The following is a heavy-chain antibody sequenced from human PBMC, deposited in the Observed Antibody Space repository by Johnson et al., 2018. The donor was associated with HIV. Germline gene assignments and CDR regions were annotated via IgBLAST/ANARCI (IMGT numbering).Heavy chain of an antibody. CDR2: IKQDGSEK. J-gene: IGHJ3*02. V-gene: IGHV3-7*01. D-gene: IGHD1-26*01. Sequence: EQLEESGGGVVQPGRSLRLSCAASGFTFSSMHWHRQAPGKGLEWVANIKQDGSEKYYMDSVKGRFTISRDNAKNSLYLQMKSLRAEDTAVYYCARGIVGAEEGAFDIWGQGTLVTVSS. CDR3: ARGIVGAEEGAFDI. CDR1: GFTFSS.